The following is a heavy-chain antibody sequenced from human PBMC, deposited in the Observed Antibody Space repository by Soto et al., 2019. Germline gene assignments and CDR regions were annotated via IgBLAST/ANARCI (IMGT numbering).Heavy chain of an antibody. D-gene: IGHD3-22*01. Sequence: PGESLKISCKGSGYSFTSYWISWVRQMPGKGLEWMGRIDPSDSYTNYSPSFQGHVTISADKSISTAYLQWSSLKASDTAMYYCARHKSDYYDSSGTGYYGMDVWGQGTTVTVS. CDR3: ARHKSDYYDSSGTGYYGMDV. V-gene: IGHV5-10-1*01. CDR1: GYSFTSYW. CDR2: IDPSDSYT. J-gene: IGHJ6*02.